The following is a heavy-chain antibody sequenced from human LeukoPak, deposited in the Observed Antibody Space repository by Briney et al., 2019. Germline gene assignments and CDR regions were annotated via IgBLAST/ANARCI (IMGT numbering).Heavy chain of an antibody. CDR3: AKDKLEGVLSWSLDY. V-gene: IGHV3-23*01. CDR2: ISGSGGST. CDR1: GFTFSSYA. D-gene: IGHD3-10*01. Sequence: GGSLRLSCAASGFTFSSYAMSWVRQAPGKGLEWVSAISGSGGSTYYADSVKGRFTISRDNSKNTLYLQMNSLRAEDTAVYYCAKDKLEGVLSWSLDYWGQGTLVTVSS. J-gene: IGHJ4*02.